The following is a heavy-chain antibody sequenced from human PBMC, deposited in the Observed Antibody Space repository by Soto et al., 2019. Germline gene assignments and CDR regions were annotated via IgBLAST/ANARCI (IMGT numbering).Heavy chain of an antibody. J-gene: IGHJ4*02. V-gene: IGHV3-23*01. CDR1: GFTFSSYA. CDR2: ISGSGGST. D-gene: IGHD6-13*01. Sequence: EVQLLESGGGLVQPGGSLRLSCAASGFTFSSYAMSWVRQAPGKGLEWVSAISGSGGSTYYADSVKGRFTISIDNSKITPYLQMNSLRDEDTAVYYCAKEKRYSSRWTYFDYWGQGTLVTVSS. CDR3: AKEKRYSSRWTYFDY.